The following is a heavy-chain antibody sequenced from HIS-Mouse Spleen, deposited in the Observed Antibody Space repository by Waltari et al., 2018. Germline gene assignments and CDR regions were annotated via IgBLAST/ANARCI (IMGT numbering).Heavy chain of an antibody. V-gene: IGHV4-39*07. J-gene: IGHJ2*01. CDR2: IYYSGST. CDR3: AREIPYSSSWYDWYFDL. CDR1: GCSISSSRYY. Sequence: QLQLQESGPGLVKPSETLSLTCTVSGCSISSSRYYLGWIRQPPGKGLEWIGSIYYSGSTYYNPSLKSRVTISVDTSKNQFSLKLSSVTAADTAVYYCAREIPYSSSWYDWYFDLWGRGTLVTVSS. D-gene: IGHD6-13*01.